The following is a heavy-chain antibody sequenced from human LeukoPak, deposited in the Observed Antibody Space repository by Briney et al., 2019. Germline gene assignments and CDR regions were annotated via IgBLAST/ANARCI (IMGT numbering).Heavy chain of an antibody. Sequence: ASVKVSCKASGYTFIRYAINWVRQAPGQGLEWMGWIDINTGNPTYAQGSTGRFVFSLDTSVTTAYLEISTLKAEDTAIYYCARDVTTASFDYWGQGTLVTVSS. CDR1: GYTFIRYA. D-gene: IGHD4-11*01. V-gene: IGHV7-4-1*02. CDR3: ARDVTTASFDY. CDR2: IDINTGNP. J-gene: IGHJ4*02.